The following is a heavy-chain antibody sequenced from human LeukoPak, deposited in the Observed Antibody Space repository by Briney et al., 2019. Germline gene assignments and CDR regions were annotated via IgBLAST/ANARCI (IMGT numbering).Heavy chain of an antibody. D-gene: IGHD6-19*01. J-gene: IGHJ4*02. V-gene: IGHV3-7*01. Sequence: GGPLRLSCAASGFTFSSYWINWVHQAPGRGLEWVANIKQDGSEKFYVDSVKGRFTISRDNAKNSLYLQMNSLRVEDTAVYYCVRSSGWVLDYWGQGTQVTVSS. CDR2: IKQDGSEK. CDR1: GFTFSSYW. CDR3: VRSSGWVLDY.